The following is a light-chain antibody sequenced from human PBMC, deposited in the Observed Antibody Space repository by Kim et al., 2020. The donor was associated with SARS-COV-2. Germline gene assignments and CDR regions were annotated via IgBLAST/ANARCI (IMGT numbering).Light chain of an antibody. V-gene: IGLV2-14*04. CDR1: STDVGGYNY. Sequence: GRSLTMSCTGTSTDVGGYNYVSWYQQHPGKAPKRMIYDVSKRPSGVSNRFSGSKSGNTASLTISGLQAEDEADYYCSSYTGSSTFVFGTGTKVTVL. CDR2: DVS. CDR3: SSYTGSSTFV. J-gene: IGLJ1*01.